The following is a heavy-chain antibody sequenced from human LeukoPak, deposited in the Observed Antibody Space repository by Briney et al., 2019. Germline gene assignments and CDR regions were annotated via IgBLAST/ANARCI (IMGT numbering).Heavy chain of an antibody. V-gene: IGHV4-59*01. CDR2: IYYSGST. J-gene: IGHJ4*02. Sequence: SETLSLTCTVSGGSISSYYWSWIRQPPGKGLEWIGYIYYSGSTNYSPSLKSRVTISVDTSKNQFSLKLSSVTAADTAVYYCARERYSSSWCIDYWGQGTLVTVSS. D-gene: IGHD6-13*01. CDR3: ARERYSSSWCIDY. CDR1: GGSISSYY.